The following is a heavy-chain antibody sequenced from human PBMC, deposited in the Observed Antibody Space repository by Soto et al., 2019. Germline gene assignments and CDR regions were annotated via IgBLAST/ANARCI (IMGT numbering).Heavy chain of an antibody. J-gene: IGHJ4*02. CDR2: IYDSVNT. Sequence: SETLSLTCTVSGDSLSSGGHYWSWIRQHPGKGLEWIGHIYDSVNTYYSPSLRSRVTISADMSKNQFSLNLRSVTAADTAVYYCARVDHRGYFAILTDYWGQGTLVTVS. V-gene: IGHV4-31*03. D-gene: IGHD3-9*01. CDR1: GDSLSSGGHY. CDR3: ARVDHRGYFAILTDY.